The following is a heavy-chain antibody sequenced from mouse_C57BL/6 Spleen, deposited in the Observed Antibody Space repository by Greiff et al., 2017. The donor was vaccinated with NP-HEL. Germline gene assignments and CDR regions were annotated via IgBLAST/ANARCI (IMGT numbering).Heavy chain of an antibody. J-gene: IGHJ1*03. D-gene: IGHD2-2*01. V-gene: IGHV1-76*01. Sequence: VQLQESGAELVRPGASVKLSCKASGYTFTDYYINWVKQRPGQGLEWIARIYPGSGNTYYNEKFKGKATLTAEKSSSTAYMQLSSLTSEDSAVYFCARGLRWYFDVWGTGTTVTVSS. CDR3: ARGLRWYFDV. CDR1: GYTFTDYY. CDR2: IYPGSGNT.